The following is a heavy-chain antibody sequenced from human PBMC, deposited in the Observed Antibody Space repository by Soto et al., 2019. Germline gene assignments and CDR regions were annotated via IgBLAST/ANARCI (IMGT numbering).Heavy chain of an antibody. V-gene: IGHV4-34*01. CDR1: CGSFSGYY. Sequence: PSETLSLTCAVYCGSFSGYYWSWIRQPPGKGLEWIGEINHSGSTNYNPSLKSRVTISVDTSKNQFSLKLSSVTAADTAVYYCARGSRIAARRGLDYWGQGTLVTVSS. J-gene: IGHJ4*02. CDR2: INHSGST. CDR3: ARGSRIAARRGLDY. D-gene: IGHD6-6*01.